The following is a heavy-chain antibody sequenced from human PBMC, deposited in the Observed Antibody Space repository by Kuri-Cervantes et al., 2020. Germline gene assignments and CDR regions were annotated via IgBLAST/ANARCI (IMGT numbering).Heavy chain of an antibody. D-gene: IGHD2-21*02. V-gene: IGHV4-34*01. CDR2: ITHSGNT. Sequence: SQTLSLTCGVYGGSLSGNYWNWIRQTPGQGLEWIGEITHSGNTNNHPSPKSRVTISVDTSKNQFSLKLTSVTAADTAVYYCARHTASDPTFDSWGQGTLVTVSS. CDR1: GGSLSGNY. CDR3: ARHTASDPTFDS. J-gene: IGHJ4*02.